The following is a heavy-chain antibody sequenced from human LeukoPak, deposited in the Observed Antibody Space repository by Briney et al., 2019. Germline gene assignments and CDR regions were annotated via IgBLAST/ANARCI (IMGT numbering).Heavy chain of an antibody. CDR2: ISGSGGST. J-gene: IGHJ4*02. CDR3: AKNSGSYYVGFDY. CDR1: GLTFSSYA. Sequence: GGSLRLSCAASGLTFSSYAMSWVRQAPGKGLEWVSAISGSGGSTYYADSVKGRFTISRDNSKNTLYLQMNSLRAEDTAVYYCAKNSGSYYVGFDYWGQGILVTVSS. V-gene: IGHV3-23*01. D-gene: IGHD1-26*01.